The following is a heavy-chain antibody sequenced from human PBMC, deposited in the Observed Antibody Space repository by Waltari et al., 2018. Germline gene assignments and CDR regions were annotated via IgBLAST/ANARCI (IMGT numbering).Heavy chain of an antibody. J-gene: IGHJ5*02. CDR2: ILHTGST. Sequence: QVQLQESGPGLVKPSGTLSLTCAVSGASVSSDNWWNWVRQAPGKGLEWIGEILHTGSTNDNPSLKSRVTISLDKSKNQCSLMMNSVTAADTAVYYCARALRGCSTSSCYLDPWGQGTLVAVSS. V-gene: IGHV4-4*02. CDR3: ARALRGCSTSSCYLDP. D-gene: IGHD2-2*01. CDR1: GASVSSDNW.